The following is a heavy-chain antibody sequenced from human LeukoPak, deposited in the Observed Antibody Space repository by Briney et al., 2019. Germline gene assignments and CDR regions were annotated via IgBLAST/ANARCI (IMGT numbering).Heavy chain of an antibody. V-gene: IGHV4-31*03. CDR1: GGSISSGGYY. CDR2: IYYSGST. CDR3: ARDYGDYDTGIGYFDY. D-gene: IGHD4-17*01. J-gene: IGHJ4*02. Sequence: KSSETLSLTCTVSGGSISSGGYYWSWIRQHPGKGLEWIGYIYYSGSTYYNPSLKSRVTISVDTSKNQFSLKLSSVTAADTAAYYCARDYGDYDTGIGYFDYWGQGTLVTVSS.